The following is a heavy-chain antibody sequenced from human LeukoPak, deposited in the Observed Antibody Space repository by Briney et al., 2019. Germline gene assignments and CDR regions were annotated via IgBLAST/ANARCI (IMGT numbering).Heavy chain of an antibody. D-gene: IGHD3-22*01. CDR2: ISGSDDST. V-gene: IGHV3-23*01. CDR1: GFTISTYG. Sequence: GGTLRLSCAASGFTISTYGMNWVRQAPGKGLEWVSTISGSDDSTYYAGSVKGRFTISRDNAKNTLYLQMNSLRAEDTAVYYCARDNSGSIDYWGQGTLVTVSS. J-gene: IGHJ4*02. CDR3: ARDNSGSIDY.